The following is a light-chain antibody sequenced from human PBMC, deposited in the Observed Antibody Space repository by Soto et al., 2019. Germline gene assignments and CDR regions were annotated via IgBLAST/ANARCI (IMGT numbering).Light chain of an antibody. V-gene: IGKV1-5*01. J-gene: IGKJ1*01. CDR3: QQYSSYWT. CDR2: DFS. Sequence: GDRVTITCRASQSISSWLAWYQQKPFKAPKFLIYDFSNFESVLPSRLSCGGSVPESTLTISRLQHDDFATYCCQQYSSYWTFGQGTKVDIK. CDR1: QSISSW.